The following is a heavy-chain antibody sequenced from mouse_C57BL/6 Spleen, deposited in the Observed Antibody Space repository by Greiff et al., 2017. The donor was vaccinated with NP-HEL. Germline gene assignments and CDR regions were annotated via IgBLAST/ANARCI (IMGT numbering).Heavy chain of an antibody. V-gene: IGHV1-76*01. CDR3: ARQGSFFYGSSYGDYFDY. J-gene: IGHJ2*01. D-gene: IGHD1-1*01. CDR2: IYPGSGNT. Sequence: QVQLQQSGAELVRPGASVKLSCKASGYTFTDYYINWVKQRPGQGLEWIARIYPGSGNTYYNEKFKGKATLTAEKSSSTAYMQLSSLTSEDSAVYFCARQGSFFYGSSYGDYFDYWGQGTTLTVSS. CDR1: GYTFTDYY.